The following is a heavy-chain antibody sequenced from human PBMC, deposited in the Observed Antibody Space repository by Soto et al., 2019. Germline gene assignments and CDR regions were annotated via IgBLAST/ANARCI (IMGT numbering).Heavy chain of an antibody. CDR1: GFTFSSYA. D-gene: IGHD3-22*01. J-gene: IGHJ6*02. Sequence: GGSLRLSCAASGFTFSSYAMHWVRQAPGKGLEWVAVLSYDGSNKYYADSVKGRFTVSRDNSKNTLYLQMNSLRAEDTAAYYCARDQLDAYSYDSSGYYYPYGMDVWGQGTTVTVSS. CDR3: ARDQLDAYSYDSSGYYYPYGMDV. CDR2: LSYDGSNK. V-gene: IGHV3-30-3*01.